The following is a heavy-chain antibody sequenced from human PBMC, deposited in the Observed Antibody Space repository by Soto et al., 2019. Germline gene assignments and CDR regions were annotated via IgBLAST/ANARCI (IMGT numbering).Heavy chain of an antibody. V-gene: IGHV4-59*01. CDR3: ASTIAVAGHYYYYGMDV. J-gene: IGHJ6*02. Sequence: SETLSLTCTVSGGSISSYYWSWIRQPPGKGLEWIGYIYYSGSTNYNPSLKSRVTISVDTSKNQFSLKLSSVTAADTAVYCCASTIAVAGHYYYYGMDVWGQGTTVTVSS. D-gene: IGHD6-19*01. CDR1: GGSISSYY. CDR2: IYYSGST.